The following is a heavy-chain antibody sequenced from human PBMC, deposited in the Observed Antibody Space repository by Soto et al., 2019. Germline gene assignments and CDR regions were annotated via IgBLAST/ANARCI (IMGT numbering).Heavy chain of an antibody. CDR2: INPSGGST. D-gene: IGHD3-9*01. CDR1: GYTFTSYY. J-gene: IGHJ5*02. V-gene: IGHV1-46*01. CDR3: ARDATYLVRAQFTIFPRSTFDP. Sequence: WASVKVSCKASGYTFTSYYMHWVRQAPGQGPEWMGIINPSGGSTSYAQKFQGRVTMTRDTSTSTVYMELSSLRSEDTAVYYCARDATYLVRAQFTIFPRSTFDPWGQGTLVTVSS.